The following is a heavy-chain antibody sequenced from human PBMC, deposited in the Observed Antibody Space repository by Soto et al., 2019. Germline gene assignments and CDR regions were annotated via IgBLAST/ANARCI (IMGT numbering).Heavy chain of an antibody. CDR3: AKDLPPYIWGTNTFDY. J-gene: IGHJ4*02. V-gene: IGHV3-9*01. CDR2: ISWNSGSI. D-gene: IGHD3-16*01. CDR1: GFTFDDYA. Sequence: EVQLVESGGGLVQPGRSLRLSCAASGFTFDDYAMHWVRQAPGKGLEWVSGISWNSGSIGYADSVKGRFTISRDNAKNSLYLQMNGLRAEDTALYYCAKDLPPYIWGTNTFDYWGQGTLVTVSS.